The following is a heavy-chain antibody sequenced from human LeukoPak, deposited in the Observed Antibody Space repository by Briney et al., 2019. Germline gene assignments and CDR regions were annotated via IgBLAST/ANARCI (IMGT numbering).Heavy chain of an antibody. CDR1: GYTFTGYY. Sequence: ASVKVSCKASGYTFTGYYMHWVRQAPGQGLEWMGWINPNSGGTNYAQMFQGRVTMTRDTSISTAYMELSRLRSDDTAVYYCARGEDYDFWSGFVLWGQGTLVTVSS. CDR2: INPNSGGT. CDR3: ARGEDYDFWSGFVL. D-gene: IGHD3-3*01. V-gene: IGHV1-2*02. J-gene: IGHJ4*02.